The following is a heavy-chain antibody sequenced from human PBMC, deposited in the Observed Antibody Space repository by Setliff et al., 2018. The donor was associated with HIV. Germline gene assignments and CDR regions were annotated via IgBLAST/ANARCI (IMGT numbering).Heavy chain of an antibody. Sequence: PSETLSLTCAVSGGSFSAYYWSWIRQPPGEGLEWIGEINHSGSVNYNPSLKSRVNISVDMSKNQVSLKVTSVNVADTATYFCAAKPMIRGKPFDSWGQGTLVTVSS. CDR1: GGSFSAYY. D-gene: IGHD3-10*01. J-gene: IGHJ5*01. CDR2: INHSGSV. CDR3: AAKPMIRGKPFDS. V-gene: IGHV4-34*01.